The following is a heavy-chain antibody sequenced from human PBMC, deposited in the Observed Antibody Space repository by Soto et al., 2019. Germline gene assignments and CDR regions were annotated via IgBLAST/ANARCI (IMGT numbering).Heavy chain of an antibody. CDR3: ARESAYDILTGYYPIGMDV. V-gene: IGHV3-53*01. Sequence: VGSLRLSCAASGFTVSSNYMSWVRQAPGKGLEWVSVIYSGGSTYYADSVKGRFTISRDNSKNTLYLQMNSLRAEDTAVYYCARESAYDILTGYYPIGMDVWGQGTTVNVSS. CDR1: GFTVSSNY. D-gene: IGHD3-9*01. CDR2: IYSGGST. J-gene: IGHJ6*02.